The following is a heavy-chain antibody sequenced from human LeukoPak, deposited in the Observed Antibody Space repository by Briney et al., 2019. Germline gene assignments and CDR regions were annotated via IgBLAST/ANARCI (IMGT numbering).Heavy chain of an antibody. Sequence: PSETLSLTCTVSDRSINSYYRSWIRQPPGKGLEWLGYIYYSGSTNYNPSLKSRVTISVDTSKNQFSLKLSSVTAADTAVYYCARDDPSYSSGFDYWGQGTLVTVSS. CDR2: IYYSGST. V-gene: IGHV4-59*01. CDR3: ARDDPSYSSGFDY. CDR1: DRSINSYY. J-gene: IGHJ4*02. D-gene: IGHD6-19*01.